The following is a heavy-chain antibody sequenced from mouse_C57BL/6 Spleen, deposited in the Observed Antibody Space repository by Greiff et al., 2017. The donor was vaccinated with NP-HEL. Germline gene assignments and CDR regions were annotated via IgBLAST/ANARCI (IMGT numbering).Heavy chain of an antibody. CDR2: ISSGSSTI. CDR1: GFTFSDYG. CDR3: ARKVGLRGYFDY. J-gene: IGHJ2*01. V-gene: IGHV5-17*01. Sequence: EVQRVESGGGLVKPGGSLKLSCAASGFTFSDYGMHWVRQAPEKGLEWVAYISSGSSTIYYADTVKGRFTISRDNAKNTLFLQMTSLRSEDTAMYYCARKVGLRGYFDYWGQGTTLTVSS.